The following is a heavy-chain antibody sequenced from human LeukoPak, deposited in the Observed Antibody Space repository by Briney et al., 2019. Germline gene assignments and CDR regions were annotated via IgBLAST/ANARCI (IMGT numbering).Heavy chain of an antibody. CDR2: ISSSGSTI. CDR3: AKAVREQWLVNYYYYMDV. J-gene: IGHJ6*03. Sequence: GGSLRLSCAASGFTFSDYYMSWIRQAPGKGLEWVSYISSSGSTIYYADSVKGRFTISRDNSKNTLYLQMNSLRAEDTAVYYCAKAVREQWLVNYYYYMDVWGKGTTVTISS. D-gene: IGHD6-19*01. V-gene: IGHV3-11*01. CDR1: GFTFSDYY.